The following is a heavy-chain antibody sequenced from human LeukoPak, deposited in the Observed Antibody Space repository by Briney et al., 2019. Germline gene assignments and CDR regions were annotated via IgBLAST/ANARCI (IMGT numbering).Heavy chain of an antibody. J-gene: IGHJ6*02. CDR2: VRGSGSDT. Sequence: PGRSLRLSCAASGFTFSSYGMHWVRQAPGKGLEWVSAVRGSGSDTYFADSVKGRFTISRDNSKNTLYLQMNSLRAEDTAVYYCAKGRGFYDSSGYYYAYYYGMDVWGQGTTVTVSS. V-gene: IGHV3-23*01. CDR1: GFTFSSYG. D-gene: IGHD3-22*01. CDR3: AKGRGFYDSSGYYYAYYYGMDV.